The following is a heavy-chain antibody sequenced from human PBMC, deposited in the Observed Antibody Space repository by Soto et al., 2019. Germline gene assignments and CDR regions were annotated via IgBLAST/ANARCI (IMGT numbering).Heavy chain of an antibody. Sequence: SVKVSCKASGGTFSSYAISWVRQAPGQGLEWMGGIIPIFGTANYAQKFQGRVTITADKSTSTAYMELSSLRSEDTAVYYCASPEGRWNHKYYYCCMDVWGQGTTVIVSS. CDR3: ASPEGRWNHKYYYCCMDV. V-gene: IGHV1-69*06. CDR1: GGTFSSYA. J-gene: IGHJ6*02. D-gene: IGHD1-1*01. CDR2: IIPIFGTA.